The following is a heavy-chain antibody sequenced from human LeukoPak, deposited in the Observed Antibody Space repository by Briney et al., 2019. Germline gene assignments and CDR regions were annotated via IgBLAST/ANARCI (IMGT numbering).Heavy chain of an antibody. J-gene: IGHJ4*02. CDR3: ARRQWLGGVDY. D-gene: IGHD6-19*01. V-gene: IGHV3-64*01. CDR2: ISSNGGST. Sequence: GGSLRLSCAASGFTFSSYAMHWVRQAPGKGLEYVSAISSNGGSTYFANSVKGRFTISRDNSKNTLYLQMGSLRAEDMAVYYCARRQWLGGVDYWGQGTLVTVSS. CDR1: GFTFSSYA.